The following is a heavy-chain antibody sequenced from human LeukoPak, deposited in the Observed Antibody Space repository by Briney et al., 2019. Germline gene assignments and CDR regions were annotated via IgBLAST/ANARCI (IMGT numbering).Heavy chain of an antibody. CDR2: ISYDGRNK. CDR1: GFTFSSYA. CDR3: ARGRRTTYYYDSSGYYGPIDY. D-gene: IGHD3-22*01. Sequence: QSGGSQRLSCAASGFTFSSYAMHRVRQAPGKGLEWVAVISYDGRNKYYADSVKGRFTISRDNSKNTLYLQMNSLRAEDTAVYYSARGRRTTYYYDSSGYYGPIDYWGQGTLVTVSS. J-gene: IGHJ4*02. V-gene: IGHV3-30-3*01.